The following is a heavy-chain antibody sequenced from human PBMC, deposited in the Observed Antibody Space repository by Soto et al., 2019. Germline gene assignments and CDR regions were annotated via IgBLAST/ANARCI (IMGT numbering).Heavy chain of an antibody. D-gene: IGHD6-13*01. Sequence: GGSLRLSCAASGFTFSSYAMHWVRQAPGKGLEWVAVISYDGSNKYYADSVKGRFTISRDNSKNTLYLQMNSLRAEDTAVYYCARTRYSRKYDAFDIWGQGTMVTVSS. CDR3: ARTRYSRKYDAFDI. J-gene: IGHJ3*02. CDR1: GFTFSSYA. V-gene: IGHV3-30-3*01. CDR2: ISYDGSNK.